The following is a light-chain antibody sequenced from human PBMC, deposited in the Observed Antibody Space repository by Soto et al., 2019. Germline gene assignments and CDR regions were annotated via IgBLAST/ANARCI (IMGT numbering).Light chain of an antibody. CDR3: QQRSNWPFT. Sequence: EIVLTQSPATLSLSPGERATLSCRASQSVSSYLAWYQQKPGQAPRLLIYDASNRATGIPARFSGSGSGTDFTLTISGLEPEDFAVYYCQQRSNWPFTFGPGT. J-gene: IGKJ3*01. V-gene: IGKV3-11*01. CDR1: QSVSSY. CDR2: DAS.